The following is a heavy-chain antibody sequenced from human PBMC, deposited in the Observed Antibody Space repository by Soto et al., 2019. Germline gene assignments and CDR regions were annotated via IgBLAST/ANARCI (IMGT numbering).Heavy chain of an antibody. CDR3: ARLDYDFWSGYYSQRYGMDV. Sequence: GESLKISCKGSGYSFTSYWISWVRQMPGKGLEWMGRIDPSDSYTNYSPSFQGHVTISADKSISTAYLQWSSLKASDTAMYYCARLDYDFWSGYYSQRYGMDVWGQGTTVTVSS. J-gene: IGHJ6*02. V-gene: IGHV5-10-1*01. CDR2: IDPSDSYT. CDR1: GYSFTSYW. D-gene: IGHD3-3*01.